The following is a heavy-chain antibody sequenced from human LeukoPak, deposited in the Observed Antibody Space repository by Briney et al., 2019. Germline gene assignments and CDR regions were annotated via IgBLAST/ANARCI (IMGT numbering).Heavy chain of an antibody. Sequence: PGGSLRLSCVASGFTFNTYAMSWVRQAPGKRLEWVSAISASDPGTYYADFVKGRFTISRDNSKNTLFLQMNSLRAEDTAIYYCAKAPVSSCTGAYCYHFDCWGQGTLVTVSS. D-gene: IGHD2-8*02. V-gene: IGHV3-23*01. CDR1: GFTFNTYA. CDR2: ISASDPGT. J-gene: IGHJ4*02. CDR3: AKAPVSSCTGAYCYHFDC.